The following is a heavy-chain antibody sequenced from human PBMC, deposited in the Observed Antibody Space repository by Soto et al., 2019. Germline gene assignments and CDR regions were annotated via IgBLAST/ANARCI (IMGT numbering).Heavy chain of an antibody. V-gene: IGHV3-33*08. Sequence: GGSLRLSCAASGFTFSSYGMHWVRQAPGKGLEWVAVIWYDGSNKYYADSVKGRFTISRDNSKNTLYLQMNSLRAEDTAVYYLARDHSPYYDFWSGYADNGMYVWGQGTTVTVSS. CDR1: GFTFSSYG. J-gene: IGHJ6*02. D-gene: IGHD3-3*01. CDR3: ARDHSPYYDFWSGYADNGMYV. CDR2: IWYDGSNK.